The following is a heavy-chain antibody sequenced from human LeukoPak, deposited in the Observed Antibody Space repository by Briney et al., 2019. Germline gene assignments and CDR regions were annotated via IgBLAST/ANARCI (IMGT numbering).Heavy chain of an antibody. Sequence: ASVKVSCKASGYTFTGYYMHWVRQAPGQGLEWMGWINPNSGDTNCAQNFQGRVSMTRDTSISTAYLDLSGLRSDDTALYYCARGLGWDSGTYLGAWGQGTLVAVSS. CDR3: ARGLGWDSGTYLGA. V-gene: IGHV1-2*02. J-gene: IGHJ5*02. CDR2: INPNSGDT. D-gene: IGHD1-26*01. CDR1: GYTFTGYY.